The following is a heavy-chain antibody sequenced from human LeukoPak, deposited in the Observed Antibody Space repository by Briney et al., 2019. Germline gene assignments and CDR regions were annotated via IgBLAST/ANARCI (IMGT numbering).Heavy chain of an antibody. CDR2: ISYDGSNK. CDR1: GFTFSSYG. CDR3: AKSPYYGSGSYYKGGTYYYYGMDV. J-gene: IGHJ6*02. D-gene: IGHD3-10*01. V-gene: IGHV3-30*18. Sequence: GGSLRLSCAASGFTFSSYGMHWVRQAPGKGLEWVAVISYDGSNKYYADSVKGRFTISRDNSKNTLHLQMNSLRAEDTAVYYCAKSPYYGSGSYYKGGTYYYYGMDVWGQGTTVTVSS.